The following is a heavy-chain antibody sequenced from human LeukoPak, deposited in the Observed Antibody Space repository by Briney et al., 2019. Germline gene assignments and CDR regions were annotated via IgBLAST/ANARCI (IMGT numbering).Heavy chain of an antibody. CDR3: ASCWQTYYYDSSGYCPLGY. Sequence: ASVKVSCKASGYTFTSYGISWVRQAPGQGLEWVGWISAYNGNTNYAQKLQGRVTMTTDTSTSTAYMELRSLRSDDTAVYYCASCWQTYYYDSSGYCPLGYWGQGTLVTVSS. V-gene: IGHV1-18*01. CDR1: GYTFTSYG. J-gene: IGHJ4*02. CDR2: ISAYNGNT. D-gene: IGHD3-22*01.